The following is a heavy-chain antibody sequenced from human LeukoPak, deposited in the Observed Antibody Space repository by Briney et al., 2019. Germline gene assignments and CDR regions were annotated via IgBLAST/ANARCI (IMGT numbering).Heavy chain of an antibody. D-gene: IGHD6-6*01. CDR1: GFTFSNYW. Sequence: GGSLRLSCAASGFTFSNYWMTWVRQAPGKGLEWVANIKQDGSEKYYVDSVKGRFTISRDNAKNSLYLQMNSLRAEDTAVYYCARDRAYSSSSPLGYWGQGTLVTVSS. J-gene: IGHJ4*02. V-gene: IGHV3-7*01. CDR2: IKQDGSEK. CDR3: ARDRAYSSSSPLGY.